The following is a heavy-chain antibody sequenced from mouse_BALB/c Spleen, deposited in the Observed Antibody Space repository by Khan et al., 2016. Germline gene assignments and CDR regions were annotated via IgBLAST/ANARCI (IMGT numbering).Heavy chain of an antibody. CDR3: ARGGPITTRFAY. CDR1: GYTFTDYS. V-gene: IGHV9-2-1*01. J-gene: IGHJ3*01. Sequence: LVESGPELKKPGETVKISCKASGYTFTDYSMHWVKQAPGKGLKWMGWINTETGEPTYADDFKGRFAFSLETSSSTAYLQITNLKNEDKATYFCARGGPITTRFAYWGQGTLVTVSA. D-gene: IGHD1-1*01. CDR2: INTETGEP.